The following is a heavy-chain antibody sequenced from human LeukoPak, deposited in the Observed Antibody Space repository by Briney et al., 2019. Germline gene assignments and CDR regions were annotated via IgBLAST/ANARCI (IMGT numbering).Heavy chain of an antibody. CDR1: GYTFTSYD. CDR3: AREGRGEDIVVVPAAMGY. J-gene: IGHJ4*02. V-gene: IGHV1-8*01. D-gene: IGHD2-2*01. Sequence: ASVKVSCKASGYTFTSYDINWVRQATGQGLEWMGWMNPNSGNTGYAQKFQGRVTMTRNTSISTAYMELSSLRSEDTAVYYCAREGRGEDIVVVPAAMGYWGQGTLVTVPS. CDR2: MNPNSGNT.